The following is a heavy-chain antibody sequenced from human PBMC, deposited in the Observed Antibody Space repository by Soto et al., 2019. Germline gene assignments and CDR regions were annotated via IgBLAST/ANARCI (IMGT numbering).Heavy chain of an antibody. CDR3: ARVRVTGYFPWLDP. CDR2: LDHQGYS. D-gene: IGHD3-9*01. V-gene: IGHV4-59*01. Sequence: SETLSLTCSVSGAPITSNYWTWIRQPPGKGLEWIGYLDHQGYSNYSPSLRSRVSMSIDTSKNQLSLKVHSVTAADTAVYYCARVRVTGYFPWLDPWGQGTLVTVYS. CDR1: GAPITSNY. J-gene: IGHJ5*02.